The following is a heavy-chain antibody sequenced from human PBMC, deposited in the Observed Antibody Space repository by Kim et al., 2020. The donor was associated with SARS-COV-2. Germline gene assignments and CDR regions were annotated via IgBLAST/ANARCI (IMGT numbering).Heavy chain of an antibody. J-gene: IGHJ6*02. CDR1: GHTLTELS. CDR2: FDPEDGET. V-gene: IGHV1-24*01. D-gene: IGHD6-19*01. CDR3: ATGVAVAGRSSDYYYYYGMDV. Sequence: ASVKVSCKVSGHTLTELSMHLVRQAPGKGLEWMGGFDPEDGETIYAQKFQGRVTMTEDTSTDTAYMELSSLRSEDTAVYYCATGVAVAGRSSDYYYYYGMDVGGQGTTVTVSS.